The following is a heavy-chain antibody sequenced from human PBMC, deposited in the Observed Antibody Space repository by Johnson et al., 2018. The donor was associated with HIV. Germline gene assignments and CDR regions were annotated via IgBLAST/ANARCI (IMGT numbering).Heavy chain of an antibody. CDR2: IGTAGDT. Sequence: VQLVESGGGLVQPGGSLRLSCAASGFTFSSYDMHWVRQATGKGLEWVSAIGTAGDTYYPGSVKGRFTISRENAKNSLYLQMNSLRAGDTAVYYCAKEHWVGATGDAFDIWGQGTMVTVSS. CDR3: AKEHWVGATGDAFDI. V-gene: IGHV3-13*01. D-gene: IGHD1-26*01. CDR1: GFTFSSYD. J-gene: IGHJ3*02.